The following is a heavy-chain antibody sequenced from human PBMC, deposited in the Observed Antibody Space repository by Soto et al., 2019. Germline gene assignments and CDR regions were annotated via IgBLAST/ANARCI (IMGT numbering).Heavy chain of an antibody. CDR3: ATEDYGDYVHYY. J-gene: IGHJ4*02. Sequence: ASVKVSRKXSGYTFTSYYMHWVRQAPGQGLEWMGIINPSGGSTSYAQKFQGRVTMTRDMSTSTVYMELSSLRSEDTAVYYCATEDYGDYVHYYWGQGTLVTVSS. CDR1: GYTFTSYY. D-gene: IGHD4-17*01. CDR2: INPSGGST. V-gene: IGHV1-46*01.